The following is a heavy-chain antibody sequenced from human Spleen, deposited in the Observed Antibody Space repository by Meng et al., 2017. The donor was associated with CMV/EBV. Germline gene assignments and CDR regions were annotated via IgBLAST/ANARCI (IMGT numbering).Heavy chain of an antibody. CDR2: ISYDGSNK. Sequence: GGSLRLSCAASGFTFSSYAMHWVRRAPGKGLEWVAVISYDGSNKYYADSVKGRFTISRDNSKNTLYLQMNSLRAEDTAVYYCAKGEIDYWGQGTLVTVSS. CDR3: AKGEIDY. V-gene: IGHV3-30*04. CDR1: GFTFSSYA. J-gene: IGHJ4*02. D-gene: IGHD1-26*01.